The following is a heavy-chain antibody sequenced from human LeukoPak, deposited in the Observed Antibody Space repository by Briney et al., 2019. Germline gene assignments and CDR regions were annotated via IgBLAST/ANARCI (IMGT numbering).Heavy chain of an antibody. CDR2: IDTSGNT. CDR3: ARGIVRGVSAPDI. D-gene: IGHD3-10*01. CDR1: GGSISIYR. Sequence: SETLSLTCTLTGGSISIYRGIWIRQPAGKGLEWMGRIDTSGNTNYNPSLNGRVTMSVDTSKTQFYLNLRSVTAADTAIYYCARGIVRGVSAPDIWGQGTMVTVSS. V-gene: IGHV4-4*07. J-gene: IGHJ3*02.